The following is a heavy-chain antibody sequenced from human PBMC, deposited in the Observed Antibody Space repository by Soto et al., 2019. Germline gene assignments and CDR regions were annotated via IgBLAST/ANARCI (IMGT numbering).Heavy chain of an antibody. Sequence: QVQLQESGPGLVRPSETPSLTCTVSSDSVSSYYWIWIRQSPGRGLEWIGYTNYSGNTNYNPSLKSRVTMSGDRPKNQFSVRLSSVTAADTAVYYCARAVGDTLSYLEYWGQGTLVTFSS. J-gene: IGHJ4*02. CDR3: ARAVGDTLSYLEY. CDR2: TNYSGNT. V-gene: IGHV4-59*08. CDR1: SDSVSSYY. D-gene: IGHD6-19*01.